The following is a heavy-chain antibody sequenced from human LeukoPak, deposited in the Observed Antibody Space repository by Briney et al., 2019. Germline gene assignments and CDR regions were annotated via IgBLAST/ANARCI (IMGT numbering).Heavy chain of an antibody. Sequence: PGGSLRLSCAASGFTFSSFAMSWVRQAPGKGLEWVSVITGSRSITNYADSVRGRFTISRDNSKNTLYLQMNSLRTDDTAVYYCAYPPYCSGGSCYSRAPDYWGQGTLVTVSS. V-gene: IGHV3-23*01. J-gene: IGHJ4*02. CDR2: ITGSRSIT. CDR3: AYPPYCSGGSCYSRAPDY. D-gene: IGHD2-15*01. CDR1: GFTFSSFA.